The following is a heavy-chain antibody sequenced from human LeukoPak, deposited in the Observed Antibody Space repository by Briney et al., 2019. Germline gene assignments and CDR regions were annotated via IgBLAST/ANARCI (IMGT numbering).Heavy chain of an antibody. Sequence: GGSLRLSCAASGFTFSSYTMNWVRQAPGKGLEWVSSITSSSSYIYYADSVMGRFTISRDNANNSLYLQMNSLRAEDTAVYYCARGRRPTSSSWYGGYYYMDVWGKGTTVTVSS. V-gene: IGHV3-21*01. D-gene: IGHD6-13*01. CDR2: ITSSSSYI. J-gene: IGHJ6*03. CDR1: GFTFSSYT. CDR3: ARGRRPTSSSWYGGYYYMDV.